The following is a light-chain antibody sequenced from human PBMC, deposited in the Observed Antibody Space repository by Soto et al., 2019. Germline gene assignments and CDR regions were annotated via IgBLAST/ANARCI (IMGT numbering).Light chain of an antibody. CDR2: DVS. CDR3: CSSTSSSTWV. J-gene: IGLJ3*02. V-gene: IGLV2-14*01. CDR1: SSDVGGYNY. Sequence: QSALTQPVSVSGSPGQSITISCTGTSSDVGGYNYVSWYQQHPGKAPKLMIYDVSNRPSGVSNRFSGSKSGNTASLTISGLQAEDEADYYCCSSTSSSTWVFGGGTKVTVL.